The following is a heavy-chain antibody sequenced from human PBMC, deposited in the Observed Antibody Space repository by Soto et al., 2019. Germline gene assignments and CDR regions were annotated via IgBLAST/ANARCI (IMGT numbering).Heavy chain of an antibody. J-gene: IGHJ4*02. Sequence: QVHLVQSGAEVKKPGASVKDSCKGSGYAFTTYGITWVRQAPGQGLEWMGWISAHNGNTNYAQKLQGRVTVTRDTSTSTAYMELRSLISDDTTVYYCARGRYGDYWGQGALVTVSS. CDR1: GYAFTTYG. CDR3: ARGRYGDY. D-gene: IGHD1-1*01. CDR2: ISAHNGNT. V-gene: IGHV1-18*01.